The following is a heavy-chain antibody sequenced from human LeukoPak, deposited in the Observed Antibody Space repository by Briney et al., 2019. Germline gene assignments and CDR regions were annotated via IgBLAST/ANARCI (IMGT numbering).Heavy chain of an antibody. CDR3: AREGYCSSTSCYREFDY. CDR2: IYSDGST. Sequence: GGSLRLSCAASGFTVSSNFMSWVRQAPGKGLEWVSVIYSDGSTYYADSVKGRFTISRDNSKNTLYLQMNSLRAEDTAVYYCAREGYCSSTSCYREFDYWGQGTLVTVSS. CDR1: GFTVSSNF. J-gene: IGHJ4*02. V-gene: IGHV3-53*01. D-gene: IGHD2-2*01.